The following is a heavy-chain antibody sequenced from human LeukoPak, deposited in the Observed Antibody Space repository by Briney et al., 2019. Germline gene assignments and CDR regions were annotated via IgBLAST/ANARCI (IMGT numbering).Heavy chain of an antibody. CDR3: VRHSRVVAFDY. J-gene: IGHJ4*02. CDR1: GVSISNHY. D-gene: IGHD2-15*01. CDR2: IYYTGNT. V-gene: IGHV4-59*08. Sequence: SETLSLTCTVSGVSISNHYSSWIRQPPGKGMEWIGYIYYTGNTNYNPSLKSRVTISEDTSKNQVSLELSSVTAADTAVYYCVRHSRVVAFDYWGQGNLVTVSS.